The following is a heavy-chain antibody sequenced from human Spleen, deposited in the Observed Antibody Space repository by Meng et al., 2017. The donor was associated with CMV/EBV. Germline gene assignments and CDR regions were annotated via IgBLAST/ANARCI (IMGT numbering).Heavy chain of an antibody. CDR3: ARDQVSQERSLGKFWHYYYGMDV. Sequence: SLKISCAASGFTFDDSAMHWVRQAPGKGLEWVSGITWNSGDISYADSVRGRFTISRDNAKNSLYLQMNSLRAEDTAVYYCARDQVSQERSLGKFWHYYYGMDVWGQGTTVTVSS. CDR2: ITWNSGDI. J-gene: IGHJ6*02. V-gene: IGHV3-9*01. CDR1: GFTFDDSA. D-gene: IGHD3-16*01.